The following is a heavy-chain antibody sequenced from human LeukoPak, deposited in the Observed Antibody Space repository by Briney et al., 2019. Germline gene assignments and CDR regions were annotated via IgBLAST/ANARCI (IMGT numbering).Heavy chain of an antibody. V-gene: IGHV4-59*01. CDR2: IYYSGST. CDR1: GGSISSYY. D-gene: IGHD3-9*01. J-gene: IGHJ4*02. CDR3: ARSRYDFLTGLLGHFDY. Sequence: SSETLSLTCTVSGGSISSYYWSWIRQPPGKGLEWIGYIYYSGSTNYNPSLKSRVTMSVDTSKNQFSLKLSSVTAADTAVYYCARSRYDFLTGLLGHFDYWRQGTLVTVSS.